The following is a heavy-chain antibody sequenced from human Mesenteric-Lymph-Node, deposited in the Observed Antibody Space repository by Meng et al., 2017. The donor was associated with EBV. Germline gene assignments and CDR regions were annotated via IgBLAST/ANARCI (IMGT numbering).Heavy chain of an antibody. CDR1: GYTFTSYG. Sequence: VQLVQSGGDMKKPGASVNVACKALGYTFTSYGISWVRQAPGQGLEWMGWISPYNGNTNYAQKFQGRVSMTTDTSTSTADMELRSLRSDDTAVYYCARDHSGSYVDYWGQGTLVTVSS. J-gene: IGHJ4*02. CDR2: ISPYNGNT. CDR3: ARDHSGSYVDY. D-gene: IGHD1-26*01. V-gene: IGHV1-18*04.